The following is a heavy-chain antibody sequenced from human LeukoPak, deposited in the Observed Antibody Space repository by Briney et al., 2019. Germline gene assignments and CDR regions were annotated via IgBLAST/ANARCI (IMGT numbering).Heavy chain of an antibody. Sequence: PSQTLSLTCTVSGGSISSGGYYWSWIRQHPGKGLEWIGYIYYSGSTYYNPSLKSRVTISVDTSKNQFSLELSSVTAADTAVYYCARSRYGDYGGGWFDPWGQGTLVTVSS. CDR1: GGSISSGGYY. CDR3: ARSRYGDYGGGWFDP. V-gene: IGHV4-31*03. CDR2: IYYSGST. D-gene: IGHD4-17*01. J-gene: IGHJ5*02.